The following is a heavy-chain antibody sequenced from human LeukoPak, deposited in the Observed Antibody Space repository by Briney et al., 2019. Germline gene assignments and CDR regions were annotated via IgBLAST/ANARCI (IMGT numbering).Heavy chain of an antibody. CDR3: AKDIQLSA. Sequence: GGSLRLSCAASGFNFNDAAMTWVRQALGKGLEWVSLIASSGRNTYYTDSVRGRFTISRVNSKKTLSLQMNSLRVEDTAIYYCAKDIQLSAWGLGTMVTVSS. D-gene: IGHD5-24*01. J-gene: IGHJ3*01. CDR1: GFNFNDAA. V-gene: IGHV3-23*01. CDR2: IASSGRNT.